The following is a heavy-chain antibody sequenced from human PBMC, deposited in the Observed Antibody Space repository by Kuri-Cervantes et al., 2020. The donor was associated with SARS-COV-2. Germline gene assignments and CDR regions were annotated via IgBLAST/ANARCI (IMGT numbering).Heavy chain of an antibody. CDR3: ARVEGGGTKVTSYFDY. D-gene: IGHD4-17*01. CDR1: GFTFSSYG. V-gene: IGHV3-30*03. Sequence: GGSLRLSCAASGFTFSSYGMHWVRQAPGKGLEWVAVISYDGSNKYYADSVKGRFTISRDNSKNTLYLQMNSLRAEDTAVYYCARVEGGGTKVTSYFDYWGQGTLVTVSS. J-gene: IGHJ4*02. CDR2: ISYDGSNK.